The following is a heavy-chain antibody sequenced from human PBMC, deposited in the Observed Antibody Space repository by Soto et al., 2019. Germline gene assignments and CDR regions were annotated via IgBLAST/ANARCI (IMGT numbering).Heavy chain of an antibody. Sequence: GESLKISCKGSGYSFTSYWIGWVRQMPGKGLEWMGIIYPGDSDTRYSPSFQGQVTISAGKSISTAYLQWSSLKASDTAMYYCARPAYDFWSGYLDYGMDVWGQGTTVTVSS. J-gene: IGHJ6*02. V-gene: IGHV5-51*01. D-gene: IGHD3-3*01. CDR1: GYSFTSYW. CDR2: IYPGDSDT. CDR3: ARPAYDFWSGYLDYGMDV.